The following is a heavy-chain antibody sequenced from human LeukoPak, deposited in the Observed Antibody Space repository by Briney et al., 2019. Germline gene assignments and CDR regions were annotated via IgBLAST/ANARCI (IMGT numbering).Heavy chain of an antibody. D-gene: IGHD6-13*01. CDR1: GGSISSYY. V-gene: IGHV4-59*08. CDR2: IYYGGST. Sequence: SETLSLTYTVSGGSISSYYWSWIRQPPGKGLEWIGYIYYGGSTNYNPSLKSRVTISVDTSKNQFSLKLSSVTAADTAVYYCARHFSSSWYFDYWGQGTLVTVSS. J-gene: IGHJ4*02. CDR3: ARHFSSSWYFDY.